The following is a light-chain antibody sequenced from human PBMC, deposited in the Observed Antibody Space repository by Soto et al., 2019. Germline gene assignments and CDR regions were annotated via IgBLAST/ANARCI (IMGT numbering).Light chain of an antibody. Sequence: EIVISQSPATLSVSTGERATLSCRASQSVSSNLAWYQQKPGQAPRLLIYGASTRATGIPARFSGSGSGTEFTLTISSLQSEDFAIYYCQQYKSWPPITFGQGTRLEIK. CDR1: QSVSSN. CDR2: GAS. V-gene: IGKV3D-15*01. J-gene: IGKJ5*01. CDR3: QQYKSWPPIT.